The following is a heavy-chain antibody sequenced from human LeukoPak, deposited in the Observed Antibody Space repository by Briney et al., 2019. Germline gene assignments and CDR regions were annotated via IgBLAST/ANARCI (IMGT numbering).Heavy chain of an antibody. V-gene: IGHV4-59*08. CDR3: ARREGSSRPFQH. CDR2: NYYSAST. D-gene: IGHD2-2*01. CDR1: GGSISTYY. J-gene: IGHJ1*01. Sequence: PSETLSLTCTVSGGSISTYYWCWIWPRPGKGLEWIGSNYYSASTNYNPSPKCRVTISVYTSKNQVSLKVSDMAASDTAILYCARREGSSRPFQHWGQGTLVTVSS.